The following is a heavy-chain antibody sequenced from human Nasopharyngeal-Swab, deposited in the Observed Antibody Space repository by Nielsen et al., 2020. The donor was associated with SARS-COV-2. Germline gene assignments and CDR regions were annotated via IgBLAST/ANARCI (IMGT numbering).Heavy chain of an antibody. V-gene: IGHV3-53*01. CDR1: GFTVSSNY. CDR2: IYSGGST. J-gene: IGHJ6*02. Sequence: GGSLRLSCAASGFTVSSNYMSWVRQAPGKGLEWVSVIYSGGSTYYADSVKGRFTISRDNSKNTLYLQMNSLRAEDTAVYYCARENCGGDCYSPGYYYYGMDVWGQGTTVTVSS. D-gene: IGHD2-21*01. CDR3: ARENCGGDCYSPGYYYYGMDV.